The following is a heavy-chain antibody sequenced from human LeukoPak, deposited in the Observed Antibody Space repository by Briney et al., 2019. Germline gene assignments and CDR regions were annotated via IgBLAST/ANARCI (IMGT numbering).Heavy chain of an antibody. J-gene: IGHJ4*02. CDR1: GGSFSGYY. CDR2: INHSGST. D-gene: IGHD5-24*01. Sequence: PSETLSLTCAVYGGSFSGYYWSWIRQPPGKGLEWIGEINHSGSTNYNPSLKSRVTISVDTSKNQFSLKLSSVTDADTDVYYCARWEMATIRSFDYWGQGTLVTVSP. V-gene: IGHV4-34*01. CDR3: ARWEMATIRSFDY.